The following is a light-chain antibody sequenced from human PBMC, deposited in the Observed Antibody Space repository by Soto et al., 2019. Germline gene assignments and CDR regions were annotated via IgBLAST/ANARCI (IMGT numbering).Light chain of an antibody. V-gene: IGKV1-27*01. CDR2: GAS. CDR3: QKYTTAPYT. Sequence: DIQMTQSPSPLSASVGDRVTISCRASQGISNYLAWYQQKPGKVPKLLIYGASTLQSGVPSRFSGSGSGTDFTLTISSLQPDDVATYYCQKYTTAPYTFGQGTKLEIK. J-gene: IGKJ2*01. CDR1: QGISNY.